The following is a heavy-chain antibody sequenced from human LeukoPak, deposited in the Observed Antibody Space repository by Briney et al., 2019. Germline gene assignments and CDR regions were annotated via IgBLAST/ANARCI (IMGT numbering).Heavy chain of an antibody. D-gene: IGHD3-22*01. CDR2: IYHSGST. J-gene: IGHJ4*02. Sequence: SQTLSLTCTVSGGSISSGGYYWSWIRQPPGKGLEWIGYIYHSGSTYYNPSLKSRVTISVDRSKNQFSLKLSSVTAADTAVYYCARKGDSSGLDRYYFDYWGQGTLVTVSS. V-gene: IGHV4-30-2*01. CDR3: ARKGDSSGLDRYYFDY. CDR1: GGSISSGGYY.